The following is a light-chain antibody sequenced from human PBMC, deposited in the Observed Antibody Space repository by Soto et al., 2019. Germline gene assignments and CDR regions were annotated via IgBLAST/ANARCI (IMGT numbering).Light chain of an antibody. J-gene: IGLJ1*01. V-gene: IGLV2-14*01. Sequence: QSALTQPASVSGSPGQSITISCTGTSSDVGGYNYVSWFQHHPGKAPKLIIYEVSYRPPGVSARFSGSKSGDTASLTISGLQAEDEADYYCSSFTNTITRYAFGTGTKVTVL. CDR2: EVS. CDR3: SSFTNTITRYA. CDR1: SSDVGGYNY.